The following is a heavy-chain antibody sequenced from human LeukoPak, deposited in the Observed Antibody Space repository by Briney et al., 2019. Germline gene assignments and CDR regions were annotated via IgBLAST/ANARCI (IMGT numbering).Heavy chain of an antibody. Sequence: PGGSLRLSCAASGVTIKTSYMTWVRQAPGKGLEWVSVIYSNGNTYYADSVKGRFTISRDNSKNTLYLQISSLRVEDTAMYYCVRTSPIDYWGQGTLVSVSS. CDR3: VRTSPIDY. V-gene: IGHV3-53*01. CDR1: GVTIKTSY. J-gene: IGHJ4*02. CDR2: IYSNGNT. D-gene: IGHD2-2*01.